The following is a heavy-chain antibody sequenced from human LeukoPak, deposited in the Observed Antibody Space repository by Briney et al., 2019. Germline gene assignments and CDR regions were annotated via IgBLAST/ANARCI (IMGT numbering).Heavy chain of an antibody. V-gene: IGHV3-49*04. CDR1: GFTFGDYA. D-gene: IGHD6-13*01. CDR2: IRSKAYGGTT. Sequence: HPGGSLRLSCTASGFTFGDYAMSWVRRAPGKGLEWVGFIRSKAYGGTTEYAASVKGRFTISRDDSKSIAYLQMNSLKTEDTAAYYCTKCIAAAGRWYFDLWGRGTLVTVSS. CDR3: TKCIAAAGRWYFDL. J-gene: IGHJ2*01.